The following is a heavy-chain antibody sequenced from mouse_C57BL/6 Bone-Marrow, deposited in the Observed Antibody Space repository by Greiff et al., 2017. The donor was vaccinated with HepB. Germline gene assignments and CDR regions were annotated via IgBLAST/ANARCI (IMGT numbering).Heavy chain of an antibody. CDR2: IDPSDSYT. V-gene: IGHV1-50*01. CDR1: GYTFTSYW. Sequence: QVQLQQPGAELVEPGASVKLSCKASGYTFTSYWMQWVKQRPGQGLEWIGEIDPSDSYTNYNQKFKGKATLTVDTSSSTAYMQLSSLTSEDSAVYYCANYDYDGYAMDYWGQGTSVTVSS. CDR3: ANYDYDGYAMDY. J-gene: IGHJ4*01. D-gene: IGHD2-4*01.